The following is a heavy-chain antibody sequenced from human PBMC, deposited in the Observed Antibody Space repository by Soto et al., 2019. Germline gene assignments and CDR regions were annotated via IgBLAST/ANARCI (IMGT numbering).Heavy chain of an antibody. CDR3: ARGLVSYDFWSGTQPDYFDD. Sequence: SVKVSCKASGGTFSSYAISWVRQAPGQGLEWMGGIIPIFGTANYAQKFQGRVTITADESTSTAYMELSSLRSEDTAVYYCARGLVSYDFWSGTQPDYFDDWGQGTLVTVSS. J-gene: IGHJ4*02. CDR1: GGTFSSYA. CDR2: IIPIFGTA. D-gene: IGHD3-3*01. V-gene: IGHV1-69*13.